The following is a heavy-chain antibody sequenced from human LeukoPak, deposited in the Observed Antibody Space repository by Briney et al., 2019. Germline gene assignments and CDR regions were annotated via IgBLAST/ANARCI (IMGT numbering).Heavy chain of an antibody. D-gene: IGHD2-15*01. V-gene: IGHV1-69*04. CDR3: ARDIGYCSGGSCYVPFDP. Sequence: SVKVSCKASGGTFSSYAISWVRQAPRQGLEWMGRIIPILGIANYAQKFQGRVTITADKSTSTAYMELSSLRSEDTAVYYCARDIGYCSGGSCYVPFDPWGQGTLVTVSS. CDR1: GGTFSSYA. CDR2: IIPILGIA. J-gene: IGHJ5*02.